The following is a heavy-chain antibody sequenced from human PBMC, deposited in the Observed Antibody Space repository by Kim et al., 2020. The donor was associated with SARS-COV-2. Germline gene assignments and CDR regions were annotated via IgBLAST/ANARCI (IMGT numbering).Heavy chain of an antibody. V-gene: IGHV1-18*01. D-gene: IGHD3-9*01. CDR3: ARSTYYDILTGYYIRVGRGGGPFDI. CDR2: ISAYNGNT. Sequence: ASVKVSCKASGYTFTSYGISWVRQAPGQGLEWMGWISAYNGNTNYAQKLQGRVTMTTDTSTSTAYIELRSLRSDDTAVYYCARSTYYDILTGYYIRVGRGGGPFDIWGQGTMVTVSS. CDR1: GYTFTSYG. J-gene: IGHJ3*02.